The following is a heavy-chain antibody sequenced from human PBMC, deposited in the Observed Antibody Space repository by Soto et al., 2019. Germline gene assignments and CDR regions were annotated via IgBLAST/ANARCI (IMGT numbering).Heavy chain of an antibody. Sequence: EVQLVESGGGLVQPGVSLRLSCAASGFTFSTYSMNWVRQAPGQGLEWISYITKSSRTIYYAVSVKGRFTISRDNGKNSLYLQMNSLSAEDPAVYYCTRDHGYGYGLDVWGQGTTVTVSS. D-gene: IGHD5-12*01. J-gene: IGHJ6*02. CDR3: TRDHGYGYGLDV. V-gene: IGHV3-48*01. CDR2: ITKSSRTI. CDR1: GFTFSTYS.